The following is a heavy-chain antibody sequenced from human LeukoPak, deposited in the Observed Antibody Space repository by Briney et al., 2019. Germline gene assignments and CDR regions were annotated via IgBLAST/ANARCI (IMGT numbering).Heavy chain of an antibody. CDR3: ARTDGSFRSAEYFQH. Sequence: PGGSLRLSCAASGFSFSSYNMNWVRQAPGKGLEWVSSITSSSTYTFYADSVKGRFTISRDNARNSLYLQMNSLRAEDTAVYYCARTDGSFRSAEYFQHWGQGTLVTVSS. CDR1: GFSFSSYN. CDR2: ITSSSTYT. V-gene: IGHV3-21*01. J-gene: IGHJ1*01. D-gene: IGHD2-15*01.